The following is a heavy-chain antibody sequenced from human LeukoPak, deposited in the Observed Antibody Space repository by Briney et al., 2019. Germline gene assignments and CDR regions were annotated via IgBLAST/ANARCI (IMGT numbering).Heavy chain of an antibody. CDR3: VRAAGYSSGWYPSDY. Sequence: GESLKISCKGSGYSFTSYWIGWVRQMPGKGLEWMGIIYPGDSETRYSPSFQGQVSISADKSIRTAYLQWSSLKASDTAMYYCVRAAGYSSGWYPSDYWGQGTLVTVSS. D-gene: IGHD6-19*01. J-gene: IGHJ4*02. CDR2: IYPGDSET. V-gene: IGHV5-51*01. CDR1: GYSFTSYW.